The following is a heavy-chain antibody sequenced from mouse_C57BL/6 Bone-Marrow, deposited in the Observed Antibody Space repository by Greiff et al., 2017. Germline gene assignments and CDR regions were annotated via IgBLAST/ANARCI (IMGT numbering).Heavy chain of an antibody. CDR1: GYTFTSYW. J-gene: IGHJ3*01. CDR3: ARWYYGSSSAWFAY. CDR2: IHPNSGST. D-gene: IGHD1-1*01. V-gene: IGHV1-64*01. Sequence: QVQLQQPGAELVKPGASVKLSCKASGYTFTSYWMHWVKQRPGQGLEWIGMIHPNSGSTKYNEKFKSKATLTVDKSSSTAYMQLSSLTSDDSAVYYCARWYYGSSSAWFAYWGQGTLVTVSA.